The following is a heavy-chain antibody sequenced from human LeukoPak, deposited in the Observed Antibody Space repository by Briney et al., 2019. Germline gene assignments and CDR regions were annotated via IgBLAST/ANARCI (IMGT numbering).Heavy chain of an antibody. D-gene: IGHD3/OR15-3a*01. Sequence: ASVKVSCKASGYTFTSYAMNWVRQAPGQGLEWMGWISTNTGNPTYAQGFTGRFVFSLDTSVSTAYLQISSLKAEDTAVYYCARVAIFGLYNWFDPWGQGTLVTVSS. CDR1: GYTFTSYA. CDR3: ARVAIFGLYNWFDP. J-gene: IGHJ5*02. CDR2: ISTNTGNP. V-gene: IGHV7-4-1*02.